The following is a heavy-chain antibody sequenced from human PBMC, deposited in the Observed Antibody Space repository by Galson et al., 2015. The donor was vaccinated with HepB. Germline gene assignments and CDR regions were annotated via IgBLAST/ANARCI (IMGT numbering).Heavy chain of an antibody. CDR2: ISGSGGST. V-gene: IGHV3-23*01. Sequence: SLRLSCAASGFTFSSYATSWVRQAPGKGLEWVSAISGSGGSTYYADSVKGRFTISRDNSKNTLYLQMNSLRAEDTAVYYCAKEVSEYYYYYYGMDVWGQGTTVTVSS. J-gene: IGHJ6*02. D-gene: IGHD6-19*01. CDR1: GFTFSSYA. CDR3: AKEVSEYYYYYYGMDV.